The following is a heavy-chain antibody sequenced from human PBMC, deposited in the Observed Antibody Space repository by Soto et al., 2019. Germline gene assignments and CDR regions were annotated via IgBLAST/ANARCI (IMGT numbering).Heavy chain of an antibody. Sequence: QVQLQESGPGLVKPSETLSLTCTVSGGSISSYYWSWIRQPPGKGLEWIEYIYYSGSTNYNPSLTRRVTISVDTSKNPFSLRLSAVSAADTGVYYWAREGYSSSGYAWGAFDTWGQGRMVTVSS. J-gene: IGHJ3*02. CDR1: GGSISSYY. CDR3: AREGYSSSGYAWGAFDT. V-gene: IGHV4-59*01. D-gene: IGHD6-13*01. CDR2: IYYSGST.